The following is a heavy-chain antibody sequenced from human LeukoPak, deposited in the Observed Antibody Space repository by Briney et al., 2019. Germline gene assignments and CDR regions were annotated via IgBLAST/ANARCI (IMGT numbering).Heavy chain of an antibody. Sequence: GGSLRLSCAASGFSFSSYNMNWVRQAPGKGPEWVSSITSSSSYTYYADSVKGRFTISRDNAKNSLYLQMDSLRVEDTAVYYCARDPYSGSYGPYYYYYMDVWGKGTTVTISS. V-gene: IGHV3-21*06. CDR3: ARDPYSGSYGPYYYYYMDV. CDR1: GFSFSSYN. D-gene: IGHD1-26*01. J-gene: IGHJ6*03. CDR2: ITSSSSYT.